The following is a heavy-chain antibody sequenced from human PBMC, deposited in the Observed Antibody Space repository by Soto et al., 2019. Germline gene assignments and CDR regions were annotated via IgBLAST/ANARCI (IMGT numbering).Heavy chain of an antibody. CDR2: IYYSGST. D-gene: IGHD4-4*01. CDR3: ATNYAYYYYYGMDV. J-gene: IGHJ6*02. V-gene: IGHV4-39*01. CDR1: GGSISSSSYY. Sequence: SETLSLTCTVSGGSISSSSYYWGWIRQPPGKGLEWIGSIYYSGSTYYNPSLKSRVTISVDTSENQFSLKLSSVTAADTAVYYCATNYAYYYYYGMDVWGQGTTVTVSS.